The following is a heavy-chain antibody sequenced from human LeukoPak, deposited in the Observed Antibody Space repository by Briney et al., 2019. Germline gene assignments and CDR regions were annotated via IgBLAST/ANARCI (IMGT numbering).Heavy chain of an antibody. J-gene: IGHJ3*02. CDR1: GFTFSDYY. CDR2: ISSSGSTI. CDR3: ARDGGHTGDDAFDI. D-gene: IGHD3-16*01. V-gene: IGHV3-11*01. Sequence: GGSLRLSCAASGFTFSDYYMIWIRQAPGKGLEWVSYISSSGSTIYYADSVKGRFTISRDNAKNSLYLQMNSLRAEDTAVCYCARDGGHTGDDAFDIWGQGTMVTVSS.